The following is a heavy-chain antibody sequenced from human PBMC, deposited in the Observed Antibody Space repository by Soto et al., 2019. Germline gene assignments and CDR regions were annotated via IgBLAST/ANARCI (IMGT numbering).Heavy chain of an antibody. CDR2: LYDITSSSYNPYSEDT. V-gene: IGHV4-39*01. J-gene: IGHJ4*02. CDR1: GDSIRRSTYS. CDR3: VRNVAGATVPYYFDF. Sequence: PSDTLSLTCTVGGDSIRRSTYSWGRIRQPPGKRLEWIGSLYDITSSSYNPYSEDTYYNPSLKRRVTMSSETSKNQFSLRLNSVTAADTAIYYCVRNVAGATVPYYFDFWGQGIVVT. D-gene: IGHD1-26*01.